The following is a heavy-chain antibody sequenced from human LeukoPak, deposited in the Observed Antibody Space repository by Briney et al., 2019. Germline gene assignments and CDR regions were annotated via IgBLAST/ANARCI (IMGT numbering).Heavy chain of an antibody. V-gene: IGHV5-51*01. Sequence: GESLKISCKGSGYSFSNYWIGWVRQMPGKGLEWMGIIYPADSDTRYSPSFQGQVTVSADKSITTAYLHWSSLQASDTAMYYCARRASAYDSSGYHFDYWGQGTLVTVSS. J-gene: IGHJ4*02. CDR1: GYSFSNYW. D-gene: IGHD3-22*01. CDR3: ARRASAYDSSGYHFDY. CDR2: IYPADSDT.